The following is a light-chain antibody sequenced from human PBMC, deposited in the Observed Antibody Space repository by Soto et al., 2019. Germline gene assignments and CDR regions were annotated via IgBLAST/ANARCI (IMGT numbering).Light chain of an antibody. CDR1: QSVANY. V-gene: IGKV3-11*01. CDR3: QQRGSWPPLT. CDR2: DSS. Sequence: EVVLTQSPATLSLSPGERATLSCRASQSVANYIAWYQKRPGQSPRLLIYDSSNRATGIPARFTGSGSGTSFTLTISSLEPEDFAVYYCQQRGSWPPLTFGGGNKVEIK. J-gene: IGKJ4*01.